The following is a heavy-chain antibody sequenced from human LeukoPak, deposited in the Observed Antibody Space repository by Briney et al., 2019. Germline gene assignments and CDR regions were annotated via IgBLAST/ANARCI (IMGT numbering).Heavy chain of an antibody. V-gene: IGHV3-23*01. D-gene: IGHD4-23*01. Sequence: GGSLRLSCAASGASGFTFSSHAMSWVRQAPGKGLEWVSGTSGSGGSTYYADSVEGRFTISRDNSKNTLYLQMNSLRAEDTAVYYCAKDGRDGYGGNPFDYWGQGTLVTVSS. CDR1: GFTFSSHA. CDR3: AKDGRDGYGGNPFDY. J-gene: IGHJ4*02. CDR2: TSGSGGST.